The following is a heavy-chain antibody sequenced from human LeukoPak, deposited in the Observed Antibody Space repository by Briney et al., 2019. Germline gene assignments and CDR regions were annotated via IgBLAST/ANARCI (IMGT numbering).Heavy chain of an antibody. V-gene: IGHV3-30*02. Sequence: PGGSLRLSCAASGFTFSSYGMHWVRQAPGKGLEWVAFIRYDGSNKYYADSVKGRFTISRDNSKNTLYLQMNSLRAEDTAVYYRAKDQFAYGSGTNSDYWGQGTLVTVSS. CDR3: AKDQFAYGSGTNSDY. J-gene: IGHJ4*02. CDR2: IRYDGSNK. D-gene: IGHD3-10*01. CDR1: GFTFSSYG.